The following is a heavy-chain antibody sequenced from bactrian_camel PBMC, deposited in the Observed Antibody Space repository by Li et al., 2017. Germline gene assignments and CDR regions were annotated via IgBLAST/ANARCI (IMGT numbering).Heavy chain of an antibody. CDR3: AAGADYCHKLDLRRPALWAY. CDR2: IASDGST. CDR1: GFTVGGAN. D-gene: IGHD3*01. Sequence: HVQLVESGGGSVQAGGSLRLACTASGFTVGGANMGWFRQAPGNECELVSTIASDGSTYYADSVQGRFTISLDSAKNILYLQLNNLQPEDTAEYYCAAGADYCHKLDLRRPALWAYWGRGTQVTVS. J-gene: IGHJ4*01. V-gene: IGHV3S55*01.